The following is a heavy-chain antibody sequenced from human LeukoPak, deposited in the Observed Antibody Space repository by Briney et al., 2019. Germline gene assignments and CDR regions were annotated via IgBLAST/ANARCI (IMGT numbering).Heavy chain of an antibody. D-gene: IGHD6-13*01. J-gene: IGHJ4*02. V-gene: IGHV3-48*03. CDR1: GFTFSSYE. CDR2: ISSSGSTI. Sequence: SGGSLRLSCAASGFTFSSYEMNWVRQAPGKGLEWVSYISSSGSTIYYADSVKGRFTISRDNAKNSLYLQMNSLRAEDTAVYYCARIVPGLGSRWDYFEYWGQGTLVTVSS. CDR3: ARIVPGLGSRWDYFEY.